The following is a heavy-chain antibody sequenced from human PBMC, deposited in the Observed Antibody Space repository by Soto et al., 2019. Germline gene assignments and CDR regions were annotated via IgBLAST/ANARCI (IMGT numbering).Heavy chain of an antibody. Sequence: PGGSLRLSCAASGFTFSSYAMSWVRQAPGKGLEWVSAISGSGGSTYYADSVKGRFTISRDNSKNTLYLQMSSLRAEDTAVYYCANRGSWDTAMAYFDYWGQGTLVTVSS. CDR2: ISGSGGST. J-gene: IGHJ4*02. CDR3: ANRGSWDTAMAYFDY. V-gene: IGHV3-23*01. D-gene: IGHD5-18*01. CDR1: GFTFSSYA.